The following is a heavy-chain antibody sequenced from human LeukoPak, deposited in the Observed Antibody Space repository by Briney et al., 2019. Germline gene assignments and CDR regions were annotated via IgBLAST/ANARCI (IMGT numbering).Heavy chain of an antibody. D-gene: IGHD6-19*01. CDR1: GGSISSSSYY. V-gene: IGHV4-61*05. CDR2: IYYSGST. Sequence: SETLSLTCTVSGGSISSSSYYWDWIRQPPGKGLEWIGYIYYSGSTNYNPSLKSRVTISVDTSKNQFSLKLSSVTAADTAVYYCASQHSSGWTNWFDPWGQGTLVTVSS. CDR3: ASQHSSGWTNWFDP. J-gene: IGHJ5*02.